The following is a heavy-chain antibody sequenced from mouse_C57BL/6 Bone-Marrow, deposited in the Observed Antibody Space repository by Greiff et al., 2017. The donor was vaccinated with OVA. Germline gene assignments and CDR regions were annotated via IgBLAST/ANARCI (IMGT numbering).Heavy chain of an antibody. D-gene: IGHD1-1*01. CDR3: ASPYYYGSSYGIAY. CDR1: GYTFTSYW. Sequence: QVQLQQPGAELVKPGASVKLSCKASGYTFTSYWMHWVKQRPGQGLEWIGMIHPNSGSTNYNEKFKSKATLTVDKSSSTAYMQLSSLTSEDSAVYYCASPYYYGSSYGIAYWGQGTLVTVS. J-gene: IGHJ3*01. CDR2: IHPNSGST. V-gene: IGHV1-64*01.